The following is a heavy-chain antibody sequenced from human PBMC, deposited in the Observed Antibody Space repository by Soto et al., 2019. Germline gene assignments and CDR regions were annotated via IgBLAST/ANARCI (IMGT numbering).Heavy chain of an antibody. Sequence: SETLSLTCTVSSGSISSTIYSWDWIRQPPGKGLEWIGSIFYSGSTYYNPSLKSRVTISVDTSKNQFSLTLTSVTAADTAGYYCAREGITMVRGVIMGYNWFDPWGQGTLVTVSS. CDR3: AREGITMVRGVIMGYNWFDP. V-gene: IGHV4-39*02. J-gene: IGHJ5*02. CDR1: SGSISSTIYS. D-gene: IGHD3-10*01. CDR2: IFYSGST.